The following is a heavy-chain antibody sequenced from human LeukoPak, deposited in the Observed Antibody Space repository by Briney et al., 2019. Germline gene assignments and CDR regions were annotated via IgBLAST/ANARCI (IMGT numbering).Heavy chain of an antibody. J-gene: IGHJ4*02. V-gene: IGHV4-34*01. Sequence: SETLSLTCAVYGGSFSGYYWSWIRQPPGKGLEWIGEINHSGSTNYNPSLKSRVTISVDTSKNQFSLKLSSVTAADTAVYYCARGYSGYDSFLDYWGQGTLVTVSS. CDR2: INHSGST. CDR1: GGSFSGYY. D-gene: IGHD5-12*01. CDR3: ARGYSGYDSFLDY.